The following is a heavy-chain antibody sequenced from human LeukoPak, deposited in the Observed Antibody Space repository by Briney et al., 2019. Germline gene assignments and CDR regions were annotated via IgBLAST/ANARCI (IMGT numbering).Heavy chain of an antibody. Sequence: GGSLRLSCAASGFTFSSYSMNWVRQAPGKGLEWVSSISSSSSYIYYADSVKGRFTISRDNAKNSPYLQMNSLRAEDTAVYYCARGPYSSSFGDTAYYYYYGMDVWGQGTTVTVSS. J-gene: IGHJ6*02. CDR1: GFTFSSYS. CDR2: ISSSSSYI. CDR3: ARGPYSSSFGDTAYYYYYGMDV. D-gene: IGHD6-6*01. V-gene: IGHV3-21*01.